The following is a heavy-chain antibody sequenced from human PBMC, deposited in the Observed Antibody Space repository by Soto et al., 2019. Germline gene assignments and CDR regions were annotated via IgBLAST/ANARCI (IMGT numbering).Heavy chain of an antibody. CDR3: AKGYCSGGSCYSGTYYYYYMDV. CDR1: GFTFSSYA. V-gene: IGHV3-64*01. CDR2: ISSNGGST. D-gene: IGHD2-15*01. Sequence: GGSLRLSCAASGFTFSSYAMHWVRQAPGKGLEYVSAISSNGGSTYYANSVKGRFTISRDNSKNTLYLQMGSLRAEDMAVYYCAKGYCSGGSCYSGTYYYYYMDVWGKGTTVTVSS. J-gene: IGHJ6*03.